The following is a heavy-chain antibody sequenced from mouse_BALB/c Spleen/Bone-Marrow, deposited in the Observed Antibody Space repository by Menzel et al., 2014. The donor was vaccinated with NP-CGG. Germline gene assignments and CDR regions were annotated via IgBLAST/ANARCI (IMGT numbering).Heavy chain of an antibody. Sequence: EVKLVESGGGLVQPGESLKLSCESNEYEFPSHDMSWVRKTPEKRLELVAAINSDGGITNYPDTMERRFTISRDNTKKTMYLQMRSLRYEDTALYYCARHGFYYAMDYWGQGTSVTVSS. CDR1: EYEFPSHD. CDR3: ARHGFYYAMDY. V-gene: IGHV5-2*01. J-gene: IGHJ4*01. CDR2: INSDGGIT.